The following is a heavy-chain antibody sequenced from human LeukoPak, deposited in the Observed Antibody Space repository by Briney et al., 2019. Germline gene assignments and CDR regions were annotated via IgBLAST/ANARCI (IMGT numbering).Heavy chain of an antibody. CDR2: INHSGST. V-gene: IGHV4-34*01. D-gene: IGHD2-2*01. Sequence: PSETLSFTCAVYGGSFSGYYWSWIRQPPGKGLEWIGEINHSGSTNYNPSLKSRVTISVDTSKNQFSLKLSSVTAADTAVYYCARGRIGYCSSTSCRGRFDPWGQGTLVTVSS. CDR3: ARGRIGYCSSTSCRGRFDP. J-gene: IGHJ5*02. CDR1: GGSFSGYY.